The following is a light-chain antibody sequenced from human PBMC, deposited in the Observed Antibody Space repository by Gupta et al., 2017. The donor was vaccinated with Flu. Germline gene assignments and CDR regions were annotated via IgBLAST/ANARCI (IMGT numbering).Light chain of an antibody. CDR3: QQCDSTPRT. CDR2: AAS. J-gene: IGKJ1*01. Sequence: PSSLSASVGDRVTITCRASQSISSYLNWYQQKPGKAPKLLIYAASSLQSGVPSRFSGSGSGTDFTLTISRLQPEDFATYYCQQCDSTPRTFGQGTKVEIK. V-gene: IGKV1-39*01. CDR1: QSISSY.